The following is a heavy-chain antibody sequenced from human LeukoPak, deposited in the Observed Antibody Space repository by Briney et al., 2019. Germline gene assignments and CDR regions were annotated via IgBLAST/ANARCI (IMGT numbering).Heavy chain of an antibody. Sequence: PGGPLRLSCAASGFTFSSYAMHWVRQAPGKGLEWVAVISYDGSNKYYADSVKGRFTISRDNSKNTLYLQMNSLRAEDTAVYYCARAAYGSGSSPADYWGQGTLVTVSS. J-gene: IGHJ4*02. CDR3: ARAAYGSGSSPADY. CDR2: ISYDGSNK. CDR1: GFTFSSYA. V-gene: IGHV3-30-3*01. D-gene: IGHD3-10*01.